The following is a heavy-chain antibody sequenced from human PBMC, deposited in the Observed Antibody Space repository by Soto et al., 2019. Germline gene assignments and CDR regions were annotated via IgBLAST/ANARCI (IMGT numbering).Heavy chain of an antibody. CDR2: ISYDGSNK. Sequence: QVQLVESGGGVVQPGRSLRLSCAASGFTFSSYGMHWVRQAPGKGLEWVAVISYDGSNKYYADSVKGRFTISRDNSKNTLYLQMNSLRAEDTAVYYCARSLYSVSYWAYFDYWGQGTLVTVSS. CDR3: ARSLYSVSYWAYFDY. D-gene: IGHD1-26*01. J-gene: IGHJ4*02. CDR1: GFTFSSYG. V-gene: IGHV3-30*03.